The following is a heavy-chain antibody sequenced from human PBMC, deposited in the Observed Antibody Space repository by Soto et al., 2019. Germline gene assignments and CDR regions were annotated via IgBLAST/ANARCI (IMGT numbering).Heavy chain of an antibody. D-gene: IGHD6-13*01. CDR1: GFTFSDYY. Sequence: QVQLVESGGGLVKPGGSLRLSCAASGFTFSDYYMSWIRQAPGKGLEWVSYINSSSSYTNYADSVKGRFTISRDNAKNSRYLQMNSLRAEDTAVYYCARIITAAGGRRDFDLWGRGTLVTVSS. V-gene: IGHV3-11*05. CDR3: ARIITAAGGRRDFDL. J-gene: IGHJ2*01. CDR2: INSSSSYT.